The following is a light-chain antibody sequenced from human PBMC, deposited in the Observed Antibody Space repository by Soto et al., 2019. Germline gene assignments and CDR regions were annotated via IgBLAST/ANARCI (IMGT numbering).Light chain of an antibody. J-gene: IGLJ1*01. CDR2: DVS. Sequence: QSVLTQPASVSGSPGQSITISCTGTSSDVGGYNYVSWCQQHPGKAPKLMIYDVSNRPSGVSNRFSGSKSGNTASLTISGLQAEDEADYYCSSYRASSTLDVFGTGTKVTVL. CDR1: SSDVGGYNY. CDR3: SSYRASSTLDV. V-gene: IGLV2-14*01.